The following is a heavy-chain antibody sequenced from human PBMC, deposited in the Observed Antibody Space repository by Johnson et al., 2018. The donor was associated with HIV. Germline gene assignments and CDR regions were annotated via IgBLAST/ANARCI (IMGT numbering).Heavy chain of an antibody. Sequence: VQLVESGGGVVQPGRSLRLSCAVSGLSVSINYITWVRQAPGKGLVWVSRINSDGSSTNYADSVRGRFTISRDNAKNTLYVQMNSLRVEDTAVYYCAREGSSGYYDAFDIWGQGTMVTVSS. CDR3: AREGSSGYYDAFDI. V-gene: IGHV3-74*01. D-gene: IGHD3-22*01. CDR1: GLSVSINY. J-gene: IGHJ3*02. CDR2: INSDGSST.